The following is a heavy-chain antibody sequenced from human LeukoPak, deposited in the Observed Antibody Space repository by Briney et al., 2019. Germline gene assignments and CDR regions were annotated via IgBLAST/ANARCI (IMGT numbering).Heavy chain of an antibody. CDR3: ARLCQVTTCAKFEY. V-gene: IGHV4-39*01. J-gene: IGHJ4*02. Sequence: ASETLSLTCTVSGDSLSSGLYYWGWIRQPPGKGLTWIGSVYYSGSTLFSASFENRVAMPVDRSKNQFSPKLNSVTAADTATYHCARLCQVTTCAKFEYWGQGILVTVAS. D-gene: IGHD2-21*02. CDR1: GDSLSSGLYY. CDR2: VYYSGST.